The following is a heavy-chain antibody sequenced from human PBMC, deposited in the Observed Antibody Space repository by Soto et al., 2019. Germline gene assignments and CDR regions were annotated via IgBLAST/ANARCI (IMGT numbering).Heavy chain of an antibody. CDR3: ARDKGDCSSTSCYLGYYMDV. Sequence: GGSLRLSCAASGFTFSSYGMHWVRQAPGKGLEWVAVIWYDGSNKYYADSVKGRFTISRDNSKNTLYLQMNSLRAEDTAVYYCARDKGDCSSTSCYLGYYMDVWGKGTTVTVSS. CDR1: GFTFSSYG. J-gene: IGHJ6*03. D-gene: IGHD2-2*01. V-gene: IGHV3-33*01. CDR2: IWYDGSNK.